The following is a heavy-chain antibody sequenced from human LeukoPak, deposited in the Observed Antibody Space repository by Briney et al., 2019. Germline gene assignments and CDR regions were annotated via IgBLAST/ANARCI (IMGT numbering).Heavy chain of an antibody. J-gene: IGHJ6*02. CDR2: ISAYNGNT. Sequence: ASVTVSFTASGYTFTSYGISWVRQAPGQGLEWMPWISAYNGNTNYAQKLQGRVTMTTDTSTSTAYMELRSLRSDDTAVYYCARDRNIVVVVAVTLYYGMDVWGQGTTVTVSS. V-gene: IGHV1-18*01. CDR3: ARDRNIVVVVAVTLYYGMDV. CDR1: GYTFTSYG. D-gene: IGHD2-15*01.